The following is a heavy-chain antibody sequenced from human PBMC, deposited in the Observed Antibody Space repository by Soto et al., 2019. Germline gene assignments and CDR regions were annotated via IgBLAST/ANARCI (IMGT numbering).Heavy chain of an antibody. CDR1: GFTFSSYA. CDR2: ISGSGGST. D-gene: IGHD4-17*01. CDR3: AKHLLDYGDYWERAYYYYGMDV. Sequence: GGSLRLSCAASGFTFSSYAMSWVRQAPGKGLEWVSAISGSGGSTYYADSVKGRFTISRDNSKNTLYLQMNSLRAEDTAVYYCAKHLLDYGDYWERAYYYYGMDVWGQGTTVTVSS. J-gene: IGHJ6*02. V-gene: IGHV3-23*01.